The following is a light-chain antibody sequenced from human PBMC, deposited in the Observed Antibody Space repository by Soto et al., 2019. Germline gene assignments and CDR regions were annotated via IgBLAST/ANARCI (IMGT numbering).Light chain of an antibody. CDR3: RQYGSSRWT. V-gene: IGKV3-20*01. Sequence: EIVLTQSPGTLSLSPGERATLSCRASQSVTSTSFAWYQQKPGQAPRLLIYGTSSRAGGIPARFSGSGSGTDFTLTIDRLEPEDFAVYYCRQYGSSRWTFGQGTKV. CDR2: GTS. J-gene: IGKJ1*01. CDR1: QSVTSTS.